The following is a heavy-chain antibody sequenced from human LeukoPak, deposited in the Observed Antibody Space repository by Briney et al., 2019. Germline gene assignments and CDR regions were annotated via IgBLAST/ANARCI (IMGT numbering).Heavy chain of an antibody. V-gene: IGHV1-69*13. CDR3: ARDLGTRDGYNPPNLFDN. J-gene: IGHJ4*02. CDR1: GGTFRSYA. D-gene: IGHD5-24*01. CDR2: IIPIFHTA. Sequence: ASVKVSCKASGGTFRSYAISWVRQAPGQGLEWMGGIIPIFHTANYAQKFQGRVTITADDSTSTAYMELSSLRSEDTAVYYCARDLGTRDGYNPPNLFDNWGQGTLVTVSS.